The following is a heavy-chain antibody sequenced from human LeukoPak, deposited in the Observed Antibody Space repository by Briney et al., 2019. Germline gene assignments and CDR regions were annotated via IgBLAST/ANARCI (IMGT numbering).Heavy chain of an antibody. V-gene: IGHV3-23*01. CDR3: ARQLGYCSDGSCYFDY. D-gene: IGHD2-15*01. CDR2: ISGSGGST. Sequence: GGSLRLSCAASGFTFSGYAMSWVRQAPGKGLEWVSAISGSGGSTYYADSVKGRFTISRDNSKNTLYLQMNSLRAEDAAVYYCARQLGYCSDGSCYFDYWGQGTLVTVSS. CDR1: GFTFSGYA. J-gene: IGHJ4*02.